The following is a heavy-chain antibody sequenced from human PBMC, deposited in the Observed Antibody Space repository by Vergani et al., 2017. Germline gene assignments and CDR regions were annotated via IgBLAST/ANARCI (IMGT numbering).Heavy chain of an antibody. V-gene: IGHV3-30-3*01. CDR2: ISYDGSNK. CDR3: ARDPLYSSGWFDY. D-gene: IGHD6-19*01. J-gene: IGHJ4*02. Sequence: VQLVESGGGLVQPGGSLRLSCAASGFTVSSNYMSWVRQAPGKGLEWVAVISYDGSNKYYADSVKGRFTISRDNSKNTLYLQMNSLRAEDTAVYYCARDPLYSSGWFDYWGQGTLVTVSS. CDR1: GFTVSSNY.